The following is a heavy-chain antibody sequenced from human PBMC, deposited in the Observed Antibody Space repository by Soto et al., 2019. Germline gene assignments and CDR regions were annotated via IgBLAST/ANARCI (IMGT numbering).Heavy chain of an antibody. D-gene: IGHD6-6*01. J-gene: IGHJ4*02. Sequence: QVQLVQSGAEVKKPGASVKVSCKASGYTFTSYAMHWVRQAPGQMREWMGWINAGSGNTKYSQTFQGRVTITRDTSVSTAYMELSSLRSEDTAVYYCARDKGSSSSQYYFDYWGQGTLVTVSS. V-gene: IGHV1-3*01. CDR1: GYTFTSYA. CDR3: ARDKGSSSSQYYFDY. CDR2: INAGSGNT.